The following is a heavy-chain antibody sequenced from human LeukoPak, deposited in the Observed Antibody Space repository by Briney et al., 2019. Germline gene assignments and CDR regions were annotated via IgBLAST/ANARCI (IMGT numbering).Heavy chain of an antibody. CDR1: GFTFSTNW. D-gene: IGHD3-22*01. V-gene: IGHV3-21*01. CDR2: ISSSSSYI. CDR3: ARDRYYDSSGYQIFDY. Sequence: GGSLRLSCAASGFTFSTNWMHWVRQAPGKGLEWVSSISSSSSYIYYADSVKGRFTISRDNAKNSLYLQMNSLRAEDTAVYYCARDRYYDSSGYQIFDYWGQGTLVTVSS. J-gene: IGHJ4*02.